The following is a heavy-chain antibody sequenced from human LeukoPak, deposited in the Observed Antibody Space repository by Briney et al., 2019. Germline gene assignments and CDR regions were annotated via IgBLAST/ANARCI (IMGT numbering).Heavy chain of an antibody. V-gene: IGHV4-34*01. Sequence: PSETLSLICSVYGASFRGYYLRWIRQPPGKGLAGIGGINHRGSTNYTPSLKSRLTMSVDTSKNQFSLKLSSVTAADTAVYYCARSNIDVYYYDSRAKKDVFDMGKQGTMVTVSS. D-gene: IGHD3-22*01. CDR3: ARSNIDVYYYDSRAKKDVFDM. CDR2: INHRGST. J-gene: IGHJ3*02. CDR1: GASFRGYY.